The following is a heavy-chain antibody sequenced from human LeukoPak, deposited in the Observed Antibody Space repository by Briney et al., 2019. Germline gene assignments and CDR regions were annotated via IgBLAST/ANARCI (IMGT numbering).Heavy chain of an antibody. V-gene: IGHV3-30-3*01. Sequence: GGSLRLSCAAAGFSFSSYAMSWVRQAPGKGLEWVAVISYDGSSKYYPDSVNGRFTISRDNSRNTLYLQMNSLRAEDTAVYYCTKDWAAAAFDYWGQGTLVTVSS. D-gene: IGHD2-2*01. CDR2: ISYDGSSK. CDR3: TKDWAAAAFDY. CDR1: GFSFSSYA. J-gene: IGHJ4*02.